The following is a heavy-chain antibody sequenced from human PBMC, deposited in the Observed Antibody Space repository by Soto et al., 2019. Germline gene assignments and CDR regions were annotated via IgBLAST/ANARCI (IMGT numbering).Heavy chain of an antibody. CDR3: ARGVPAAMSDYYYYYYVDV. J-gene: IGHJ6*03. D-gene: IGHD2-2*01. CDR2: IIPILGIA. V-gene: IGHV1-69*04. CDR1: GGTFSGYA. Sequence: ASVKVSCKASGGTFSGYAISWVRQAPGQGLEWMGRIIPILGIANCAQKFQGRVTITADKSTSTAYMELSSLRSEDTAVYHCARGVPAAMSDYYYYYYVDVWGKGTTVTVSS.